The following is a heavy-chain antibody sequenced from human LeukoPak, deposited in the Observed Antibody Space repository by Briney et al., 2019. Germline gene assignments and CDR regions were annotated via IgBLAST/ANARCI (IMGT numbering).Heavy chain of an antibody. D-gene: IGHD4-23*01. CDR3: AREARGGNFDY. V-gene: IGHV3-30-3*01. CDR2: ISYDGSNK. CDR1: GFTFSSYA. J-gene: IGHJ4*02. Sequence: PGGSLRLSCAASGFTFSSYAMHWVRQAPGKGLEWVAVISYDGSNKYYADSVKGRFTISRDNSKNTLYPQMNSLRAEDTAVYYCAREARGGNFDYWGQGTLVTVSS.